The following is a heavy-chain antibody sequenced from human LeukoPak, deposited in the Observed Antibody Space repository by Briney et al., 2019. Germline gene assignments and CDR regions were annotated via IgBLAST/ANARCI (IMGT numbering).Heavy chain of an antibody. CDR2: IIPIFGTA. CDR3: ARDLRSYGRAFDI. V-gene: IGHV1-69*05. D-gene: IGHD5-18*01. CDR1: GGTFSSYA. J-gene: IGHJ3*02. Sequence: SVKVSCKASGGTFSSYAISWVGQAPGKGLEWMGGIIPIFGTANYAQKFQGRVTINTDESTSTAYMELSSLRSEDTAVYYCARDLRSYGRAFDIWGQGTMVTVSS.